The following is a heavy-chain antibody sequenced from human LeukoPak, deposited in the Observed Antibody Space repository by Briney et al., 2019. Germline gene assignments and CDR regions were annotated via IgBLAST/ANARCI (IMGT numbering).Heavy chain of an antibody. D-gene: IGHD3-16*02. CDR2: IDPSDSYT. J-gene: IGHJ4*02. Sequence: GESLKISCKGSGYSFTSYWISWVRQMPGKGLEWMGRIDPSDSYTNYSPSFQGHVTISADKSLSTAYLQWSSLKASDTAMYYCARLGAADYVWGSYRAPFDYWGQGTLVTVSS. CDR3: ARLGAADYVWGSYRAPFDY. CDR1: GYSFTSYW. V-gene: IGHV5-10-1*01.